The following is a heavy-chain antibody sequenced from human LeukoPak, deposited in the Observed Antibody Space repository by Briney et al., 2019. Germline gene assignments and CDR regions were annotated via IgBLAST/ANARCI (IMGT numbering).Heavy chain of an antibody. J-gene: IGHJ4*02. V-gene: IGHV3-33*01. D-gene: IGHD4-17*01. CDR3: ARGTTTVTTLGDY. Sequence: PGRSLRLSCAASGFTFSRYGMHWVRQAPGKGLEWVAVIWHDGSYEYYADSVKGRFTISRDNAKNSLYLQMNSLRAEDTAVYYCARGTTTVTTLGDYWGQGTLVTVS. CDR1: GFTFSRYG. CDR2: IWHDGSYE.